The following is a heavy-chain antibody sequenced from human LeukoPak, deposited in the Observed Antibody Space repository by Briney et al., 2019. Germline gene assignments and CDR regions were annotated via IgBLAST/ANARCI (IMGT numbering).Heavy chain of an antibody. CDR1: GFTFSGYA. V-gene: IGHV3-30*04. Sequence: GRSLRLSCAASGFTFSGYAIHWVRQAPGKGLEWVAVISYDGSNKYYADSVKGRFTISRGNSKNTLYLQMNSLRAEDTAVYYCAREMGGSGSYVVDYWGQGTLVTVSS. CDR3: AREMGGSGSYVVDY. CDR2: ISYDGSNK. J-gene: IGHJ4*02. D-gene: IGHD3-10*01.